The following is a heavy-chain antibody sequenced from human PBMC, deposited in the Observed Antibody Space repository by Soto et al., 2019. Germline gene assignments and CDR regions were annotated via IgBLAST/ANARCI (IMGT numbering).Heavy chain of an antibody. V-gene: IGHV3-15*01. CDR1: GFTFSNAW. J-gene: IGHJ4*02. CDR2: IKSKTDGGTT. CDR3: TTDQGSDYYDSSGYYYAKSTTEY. Sequence: GGSLRLSCAASGFTFSNAWMSWVRQAPGKGLEWVGRIKSKTDGGTTDYAAPVKGRFTISRDDSKNTLYLQMNSLKTEDTAVYYCTTDQGSDYYDSSGYYYAKSTTEYWGQGTLVTGSS. D-gene: IGHD3-22*01.